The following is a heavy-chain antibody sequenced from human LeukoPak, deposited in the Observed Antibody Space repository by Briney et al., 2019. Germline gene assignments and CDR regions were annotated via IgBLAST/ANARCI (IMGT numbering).Heavy chain of an antibody. CDR1: GGSISSYY. Sequence: SETLSLTCTVSGGSISSYYWSWIRQPPGKGLEWIGYIYYSGSTKYNPSLKSRVTISVDTSKTQFSLKLSSVTAADTAVYSCARGDSSGWFGSYYFDFWGQGTLVTVSS. CDR3: ARGDSSGWFGSYYFDF. CDR2: IYYSGST. J-gene: IGHJ4*02. D-gene: IGHD6-19*01. V-gene: IGHV4-59*01.